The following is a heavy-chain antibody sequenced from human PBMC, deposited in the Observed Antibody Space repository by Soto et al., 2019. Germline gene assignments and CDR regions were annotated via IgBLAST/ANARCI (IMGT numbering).Heavy chain of an antibody. V-gene: IGHV2-5*02. J-gene: IGHJ5*02. CDR1: GFSLSTSGVG. CDR2: IWDDDK. CDR3: AHSLIGYYYDSSGSNWFDP. Sequence: QITLKESGPPLVKPTQTLTLTCTFSGFSLSTSGVGVGWIRQPPGKALEWLALIWDDDKRYSPSLKSRLTITKDTSKNQVVLTMTNMDPVDTATYYCAHSLIGYYYDSSGSNWFDPWGQGTLVTVSS. D-gene: IGHD3-22*01.